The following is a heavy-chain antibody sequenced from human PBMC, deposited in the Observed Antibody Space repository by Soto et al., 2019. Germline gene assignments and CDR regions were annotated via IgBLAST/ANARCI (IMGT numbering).Heavy chain of an antibody. CDR3: ARDTGPNGYNYSSFGMDV. V-gene: IGHV3-30-3*01. D-gene: IGHD5-18*01. CDR1: GFTFSNYA. CDR2: IPYDGSDK. Sequence: GGSLRLSCAASGFTFSNYAMHWVRQAPGKGLEWVAVIPYDGSDKYNANSVKGRFTISRDNSKNTLYLQMNSLRAEDTAVYYCARDTGPNGYNYSSFGMDVWGQGTTVTV. J-gene: IGHJ6*02.